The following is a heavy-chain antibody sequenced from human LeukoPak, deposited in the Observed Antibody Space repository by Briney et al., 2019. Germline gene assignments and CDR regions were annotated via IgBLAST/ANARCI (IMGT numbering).Heavy chain of an antibody. J-gene: IGHJ6*03. Sequence: GPLRLSCVVSGFTFSTYAMHWGRQAPGKGLEWVGLILNDGSHKKYAASVKGRFTISRDNSKNTLYLQMNRLRAEDTAVYYCAKGGRMTMIHTIDYYMDVWGKGTTVTISS. CDR3: AKGGRMTMIHTIDYYMDV. V-gene: IGHV3-30*04. CDR1: GFTFSTYA. CDR2: ILNDGSHK. D-gene: IGHD3-22*01.